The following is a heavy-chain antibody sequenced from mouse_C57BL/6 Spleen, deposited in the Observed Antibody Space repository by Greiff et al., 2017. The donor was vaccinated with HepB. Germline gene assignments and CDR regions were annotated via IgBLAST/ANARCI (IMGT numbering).Heavy chain of an antibody. CDR1: GYTFTSYG. V-gene: IGHV1-81*01. Sequence: QVQLQQSGAELARPGASVKLSCKASGYTFTSYGISWVKQRTGQGLEWIGEIYPRSGNTYYNEKFKGKATLTADKASSTAYMELRSLTSEDSAVYFCARWGGTLYFDYWGQGTTLTVSS. CDR3: ARWGGTLYFDY. CDR2: IYPRSGNT. J-gene: IGHJ2*01.